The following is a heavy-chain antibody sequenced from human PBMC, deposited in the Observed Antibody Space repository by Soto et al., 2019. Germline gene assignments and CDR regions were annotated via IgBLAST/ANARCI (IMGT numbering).Heavy chain of an antibody. J-gene: IGHJ4*02. V-gene: IGHV3-48*03. CDR3: ARENYDSSGYFLDY. CDR2: ISSTGSHI. D-gene: IGHD3-22*01. Sequence: GGSLRLSCAASGFTFSNYEMSLVRQAPGKGLEWISYISSTGSHIYYADSVRGRFTISRDNAKNSLYLQMNSLRAEDTAVYYCARENYDSSGYFLDYRGQGTLVTVSS. CDR1: GFTFSNYE.